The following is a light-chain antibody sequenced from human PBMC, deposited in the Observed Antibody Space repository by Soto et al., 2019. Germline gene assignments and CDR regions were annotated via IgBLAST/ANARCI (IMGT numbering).Light chain of an antibody. V-gene: IGKV1-5*03. J-gene: IGKJ1*01. CDR3: QHYNSFSRT. CDR1: DNIVHW. Sequence: DIPMTQSPSPLSASVGDRVAITCRASDNIVHWVAWYQQKPGKAPKLMIYKAANLADEVPSRFAGSGSGTDFTLTITRLQPDDVATYYCQHYNSFSRTLGQGTKVDIK. CDR2: KAA.